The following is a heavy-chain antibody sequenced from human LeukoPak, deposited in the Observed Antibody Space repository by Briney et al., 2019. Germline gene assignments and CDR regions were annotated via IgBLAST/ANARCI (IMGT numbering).Heavy chain of an antibody. D-gene: IGHD1-26*01. J-gene: IGHJ3*02. CDR2: ISAYNGNT. V-gene: IGHV1-18*01. Sequence: ASVKVSCKSSGYTFTSYGISWVRQAPGQGLEWMGWISAYNGNTNYAQKLQGRVTMTTDTSTSTAYMELRSLRSDDTAVYYCVVWELREYDAFDIWGQGTMVTVSS. CDR3: VVWELREYDAFDI. CDR1: GYTFTSYG.